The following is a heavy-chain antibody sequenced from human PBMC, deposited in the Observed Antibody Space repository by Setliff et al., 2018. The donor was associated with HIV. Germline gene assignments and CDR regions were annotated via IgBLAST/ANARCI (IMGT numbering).Heavy chain of an antibody. CDR3: AKEGDRYGLDLDY. V-gene: IGHV1-3*04. D-gene: IGHD5-18*01. Sequence: ASVKVSCKASGYIFSSYTMHWVRQAPGQRLEWMGWINTANYKTKYSQKFQGRGTITRDTSASTAYMELSSLRSEDTAVYYCAKEGDRYGLDLDYWGQGTLVTVSS. CDR1: GYIFSSYT. CDR2: INTANYKT. J-gene: IGHJ4*02.